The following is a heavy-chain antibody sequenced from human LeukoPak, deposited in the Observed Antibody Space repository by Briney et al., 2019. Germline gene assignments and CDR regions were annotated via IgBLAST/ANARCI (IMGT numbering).Heavy chain of an antibody. D-gene: IGHD6-13*01. CDR1: GLTFSSYA. J-gene: IGHJ3*02. Sequence: PGGSLRLSCAASGLTFSSYAMHWVRQAPGKGLEWVAVISYDGSNKYYADSVKGRFTISRDNSKNTLYLQMNSLRAEDTAVYYCARDQSPSSSWPRYLDAFDIWGHGTMVTVCS. CDR3: ARDQSPSSSWPRYLDAFDI. CDR2: ISYDGSNK. V-gene: IGHV3-30*04.